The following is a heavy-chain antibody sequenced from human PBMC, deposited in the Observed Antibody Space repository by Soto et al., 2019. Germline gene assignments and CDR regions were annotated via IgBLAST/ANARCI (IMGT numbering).Heavy chain of an antibody. CDR1: GGSISSYY. CDR3: ARDTSKAGHRYGMEV. CDR2: IYYSGST. J-gene: IGHJ6*02. Sequence: SETLSLTCTVSGGSISSYYWSWIRQPPGKGLEWIVYIYYSGSTNYNPSLKSRGTISVDTSKNHFSLKLSSVTAADTAVYYCARDTSKAGHRYGMEVWGQAPTVTVSS. D-gene: IGHD2-2*01. V-gene: IGHV4-59*01.